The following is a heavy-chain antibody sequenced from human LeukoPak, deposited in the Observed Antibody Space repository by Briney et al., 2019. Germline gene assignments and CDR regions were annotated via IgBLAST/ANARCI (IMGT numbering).Heavy chain of an antibody. D-gene: IGHD5-24*01. V-gene: IGHV1-2*02. CDR2: INTNSGGT. Sequence: GSAKVSSTASGYTFTGDYMHWGLRAPGQGREWRGWINTNSGGTNYAQKLQGRVTITRDTSTSTVYMELSSLRSEDTAVYYCARLPDGYNPIIFDYWGQGTLVTVSS. CDR3: ARLPDGYNPIIFDY. J-gene: IGHJ4*02. CDR1: GYTFTGDY.